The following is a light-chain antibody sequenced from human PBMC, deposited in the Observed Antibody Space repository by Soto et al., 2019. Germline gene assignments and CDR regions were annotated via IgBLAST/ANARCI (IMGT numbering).Light chain of an antibody. CDR2: GNS. Sequence: QSALTQPPSVSGAPGQRVTISCTGSSSNIGAGYDVHWYQQLPGTAPKLLIYGNSNRPSGVPDRFSGFKSGTSASLAITGLQAEDEADYYCQSYDSSLSGNVVFGGGTKLTVL. V-gene: IGLV1-40*01. J-gene: IGLJ2*01. CDR1: SSNIGAGYD. CDR3: QSYDSSLSGNVV.